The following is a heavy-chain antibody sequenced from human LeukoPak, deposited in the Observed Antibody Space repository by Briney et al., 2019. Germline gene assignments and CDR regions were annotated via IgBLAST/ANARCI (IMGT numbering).Heavy chain of an antibody. D-gene: IGHD3-22*01. CDR2: ISSSSSYI. CDR1: GSTFSSYS. V-gene: IGHV3-21*01. J-gene: IGHJ3*02. Sequence: PGGSLRLSCAASGSTFSSYSMNWVRQAPGKGLEWVSSISSSSSYIYYADSVKGRFTISRDNAKNSLYLQMNSLRAEDTAVYYCARDSPYYYDSSGYYGGDAFDIWGQGTMVTVSS. CDR3: ARDSPYYYDSSGYYGGDAFDI.